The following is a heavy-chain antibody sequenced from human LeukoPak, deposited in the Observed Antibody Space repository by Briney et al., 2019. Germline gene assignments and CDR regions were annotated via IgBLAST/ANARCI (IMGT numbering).Heavy chain of an antibody. J-gene: IGHJ4*02. CDR3: ARDGKQRIQQWLAGASDY. D-gene: IGHD6-19*01. Sequence: GGSLRLSCAASGFTFSSYAMHWVRQAPGKGLEWVAVISYDGSNKYYADSVKGRFTISRDNSKNTLYLQMNSLRAEDTAVYYCARDGKQRIQQWLAGASDYRGQGTLVTVSS. CDR2: ISYDGSNK. CDR1: GFTFSSYA. V-gene: IGHV3-30*04.